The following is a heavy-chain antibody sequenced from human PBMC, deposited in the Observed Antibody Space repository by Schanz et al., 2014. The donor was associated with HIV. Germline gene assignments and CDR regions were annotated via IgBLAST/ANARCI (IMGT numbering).Heavy chain of an antibody. Sequence: QVQLVQSGAEVKKPGASVKVSCKASGYTFTGYYMHWVRQAPGQGLEWMGWINPSSGGTNYAQKFQGRVTMTRDTSISRAYMELRRLRSNNTAVYYGARDQNGISMVRGVMGGVDYWGQGTLVTVSS. V-gene: IGHV1-2*02. CDR3: ARDQNGISMVRGVMGGVDY. J-gene: IGHJ4*02. CDR2: INPSSGGT. CDR1: GYTFTGYY. D-gene: IGHD3-10*01.